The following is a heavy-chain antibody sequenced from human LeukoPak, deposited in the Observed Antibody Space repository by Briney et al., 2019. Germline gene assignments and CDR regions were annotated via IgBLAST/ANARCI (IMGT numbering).Heavy chain of an antibody. CDR3: AKDNYGGIFAS. CDR2: ISDTVRDT. V-gene: IGHV3-23*01. D-gene: IGHD4-17*01. Sequence: SGGSLRLSCAASGFTFSAYGMSRVRQAPGKGLEWVSHISDTVRDTWYANSVKGRFIISRDNSRDTVYLQMSSLRPEDTALYFCAKDNYGGIFASWGQGTLVTVSS. J-gene: IGHJ4*02. CDR1: GFTFSAYG.